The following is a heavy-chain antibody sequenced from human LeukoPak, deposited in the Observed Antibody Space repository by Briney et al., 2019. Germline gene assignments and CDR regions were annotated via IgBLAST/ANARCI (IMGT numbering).Heavy chain of an antibody. CDR1: GFTFSSYG. V-gene: IGHV3-23*01. CDR3: AKGMIVVVDAFDI. D-gene: IGHD3-22*01. CDR2: ISGSGGST. Sequence: GGSLRLSCAASGFTFSSYGMNWVRQAPGKGLEWVSAISGSGGSTYYADSVKGRFTISRDNSKNTLYLQMNSLRAEDTAVYYCAKGMIVVVDAFDIWGQGTMVTVSS. J-gene: IGHJ3*02.